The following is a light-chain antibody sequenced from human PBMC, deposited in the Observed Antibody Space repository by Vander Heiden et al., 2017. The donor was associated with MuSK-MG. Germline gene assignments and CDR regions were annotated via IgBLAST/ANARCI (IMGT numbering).Light chain of an antibody. J-gene: IGKJ3*01. CDR2: AAS. V-gene: IGKV1-39*01. CDR3: QHSYDTPFA. CDR1: QSISNY. Sequence: DIQMTQSPSSLSASVGDRVTITCRASQSISNYLNWYQQKPGKAPKLLIYAASTVHSGVPVRFSGSGSGTDFTLTISSLQPEDFATYYCQHSYDTPFAFGQGTKVDVK.